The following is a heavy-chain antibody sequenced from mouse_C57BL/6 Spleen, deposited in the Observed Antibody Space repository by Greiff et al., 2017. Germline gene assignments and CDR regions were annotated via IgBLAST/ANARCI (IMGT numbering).Heavy chain of an antibody. V-gene: IGHV1-69*01. Sequence: QVQLQQPGAELVMPGASVTLSCKASGYTFTSYWMHWVKQRPGQGLEWIGEIDPSDSYTNYNQKFKGKSTLTVDQSSSTAYMQLSSLSSEDSAVYYCARRGPAYYSNCDYAMDYWGQGTSFTVSS. CDR3: ARRGPAYYSNCDYAMDY. J-gene: IGHJ4*01. D-gene: IGHD2-5*01. CDR1: GYTFTSYW. CDR2: IDPSDSYT.